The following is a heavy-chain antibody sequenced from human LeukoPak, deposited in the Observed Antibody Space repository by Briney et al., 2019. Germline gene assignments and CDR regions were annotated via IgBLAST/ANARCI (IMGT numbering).Heavy chain of an antibody. CDR3: ARDRLDIVPSGYYYYYYMDV. CDR1: GGTFSSYA. D-gene: IGHD2-2*03. V-gene: IGHV1-69*05. J-gene: IGHJ6*03. Sequence: ASVKVSCKASGGTFSSYAISWVRQAPGQGHEWMGGIIPIFGTANYAQKFHGRVTITTDESTSTAYMELSSLRSEDTAVYYCARDRLDIVPSGYYYYYYMDVWGKGTTVTVSS. CDR2: IIPIFGTA.